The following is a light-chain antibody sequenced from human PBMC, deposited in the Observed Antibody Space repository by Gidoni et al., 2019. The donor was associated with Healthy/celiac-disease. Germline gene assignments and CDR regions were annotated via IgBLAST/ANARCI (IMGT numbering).Light chain of an antibody. CDR2: DAS. Sequence: EILLTQSPATLSLSPGERATLSCRASQSVSSYLAWYQQKPGQAPGLLIYDASNRATGIPARLSGSESGTDFTRTISSLEPEDFAVYYCQQRSNWPPGFTFGPGTKVDIK. V-gene: IGKV3-11*01. CDR3: QQRSNWPPGFT. CDR1: QSVSSY. J-gene: IGKJ3*01.